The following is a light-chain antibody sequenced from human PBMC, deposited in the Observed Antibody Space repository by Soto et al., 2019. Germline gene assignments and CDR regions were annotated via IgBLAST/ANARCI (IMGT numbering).Light chain of an antibody. V-gene: IGLV2-14*01. CDR1: SSDVGGYNY. CDR2: DVS. Sequence: QSALTQPASVSGSPGQSITISCTGTSSDVGGYNYVSWYQQHPGKAPKLMIYDVSNRPSGVSNRFSGSKSGNTASLTISGLQAEDCADYYCSSYTSSSTLDYVVVTVTEVTVL. CDR3: SSYTSSSTLDYV. J-gene: IGLJ1*01.